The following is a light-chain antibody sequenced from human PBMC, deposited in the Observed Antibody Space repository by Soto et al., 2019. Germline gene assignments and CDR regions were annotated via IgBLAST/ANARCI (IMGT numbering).Light chain of an antibody. CDR1: QSVSSSY. CDR2: GGS. J-gene: IGKJ1*01. Sequence: EIVLTQSPGTLSLSPWEIATLSCRASQSVSSSYLAWYQQKPGQAPRLLIYGGSSRATGIPVRFSGSGSETDFTLTITRLEPEDFAAYYCQQYGSSSWTFGQGTKVDIK. CDR3: QQYGSSSWT. V-gene: IGKV3-20*01.